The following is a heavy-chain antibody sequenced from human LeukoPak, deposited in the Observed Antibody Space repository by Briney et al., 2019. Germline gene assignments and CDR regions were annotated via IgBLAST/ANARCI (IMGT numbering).Heavy chain of an antibody. CDR3: ARAGTVTYYYGSGLGY. J-gene: IGHJ4*02. V-gene: IGHV1-18*01. D-gene: IGHD3-10*01. CDR2: ISAYNGNT. CDR1: GYTFTIYG. Sequence: ASVKVSCKASGYTFTIYGISWVRQAPGQGLEWMGWISAYNGNTNYAQKLQGRVTMTTDTSTSTAYMELRSLRSDDTAVYYCARAGTVTYYYGSGLGYWGQGTLVTVSS.